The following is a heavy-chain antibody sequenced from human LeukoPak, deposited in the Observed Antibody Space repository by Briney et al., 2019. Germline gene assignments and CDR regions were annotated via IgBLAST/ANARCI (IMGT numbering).Heavy chain of an antibody. V-gene: IGHV4-59*01. D-gene: IGHD6-13*01. Sequence: PSETLSLTCTVSGGSISSYYWSWIRQPPGKGLEWIGYIYYSGSTNYNPSLKSRVTISVDTSKNQFSLKLSSVTAADTAVYYCARDRRHSSSPTSRYYYYYGMDVWGQGATVTVSS. CDR3: ARDRRHSSSPTSRYYYYYGMDV. J-gene: IGHJ6*02. CDR1: GGSISSYY. CDR2: IYYSGST.